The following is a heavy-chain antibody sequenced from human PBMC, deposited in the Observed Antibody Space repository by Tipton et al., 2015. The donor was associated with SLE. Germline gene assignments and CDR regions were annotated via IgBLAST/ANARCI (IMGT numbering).Heavy chain of an antibody. CDR1: GGSISSHY. Sequence: TLSLTCTVSGGSISSHYWSWIRQPPGKGLEWIGYIYYSGSTNYNPSLKSRVTISVDTSKNQFSLKLSSVTAADTAVYYCARGPYFDYWGQGTLVTVSS. V-gene: IGHV4-59*11. CDR2: IYYSGST. CDR3: ARGPYFDY. J-gene: IGHJ4*02.